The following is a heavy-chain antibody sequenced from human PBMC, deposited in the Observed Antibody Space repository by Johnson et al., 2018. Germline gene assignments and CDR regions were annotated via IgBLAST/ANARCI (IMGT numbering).Heavy chain of an antibody. J-gene: IGHJ3*02. CDR3: SREGLECSSSSCYRATFES. CDR1: GFTFSSYW. D-gene: IGHD2-2*02. Sequence: EVQLVETGGGLVQPGGSLRLSCAVSGFTFSSYWMHWVRQVPGKGLGWVSPMTGDGSSTGYADSVKGRFTVSRDNAKNTVHLQMNSLRAEDMAVYYCSREGLECSSSSCYRATFESWGQGAMVNVSA. CDR2: MTGDGSST. V-gene: IGHV3-74*01.